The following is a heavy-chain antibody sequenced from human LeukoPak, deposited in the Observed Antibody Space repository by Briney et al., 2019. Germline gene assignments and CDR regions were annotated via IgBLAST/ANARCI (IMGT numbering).Heavy chain of an antibody. CDR3: ARGGSYLSAFDI. Sequence: GGSLRLSCAASGFTFSDYYMSWIRQAPGKGLEWVSYISNSGSTIYYADSVKGRFTISRDNSKNTLYLQMNSLRAEDTAVYYCARGGSYLSAFDIWGQGTMVTVSS. D-gene: IGHD1-26*01. V-gene: IGHV3-11*01. J-gene: IGHJ3*02. CDR2: ISNSGSTI. CDR1: GFTFSDYY.